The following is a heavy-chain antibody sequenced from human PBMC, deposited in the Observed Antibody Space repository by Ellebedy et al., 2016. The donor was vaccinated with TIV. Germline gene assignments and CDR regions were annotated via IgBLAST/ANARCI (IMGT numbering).Heavy chain of an antibody. CDR1: GFTFSSCA. CDR2: ISYDGSNK. CDR3: ARDDALDGGYLDS. Sequence: GESLKISCAASGFTFSSCAMHWVRQAPGKGLEWVALISYDGSNKYYADSVKGRFTISRDNSKNTLYLQMSSLRGEDTAVYYCARDDALDGGYLDSWGQGTLVTVSS. D-gene: IGHD3-16*01. V-gene: IGHV3-30-3*01. J-gene: IGHJ4*02.